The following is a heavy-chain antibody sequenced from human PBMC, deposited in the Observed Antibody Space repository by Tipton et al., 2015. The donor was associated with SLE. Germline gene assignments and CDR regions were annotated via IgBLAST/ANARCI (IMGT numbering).Heavy chain of an antibody. Sequence: TLSLTCTVSGFSISSAYYWGWIRQPPGKGLEWIGSIHHSGTTYYNPSLKSRVTISIDTSKNQFSLQLNSVTAADTAVYYCARDWCSSTSCYGYYYMDVWGKGTTVTVSS. D-gene: IGHD2-2*01. J-gene: IGHJ6*03. CDR3: ARDWCSSTSCYGYYYMDV. CDR1: GFSISSAYY. V-gene: IGHV4-38-2*02. CDR2: IHHSGTT.